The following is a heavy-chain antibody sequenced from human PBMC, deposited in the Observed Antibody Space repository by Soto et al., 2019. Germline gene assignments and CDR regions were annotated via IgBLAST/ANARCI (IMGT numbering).Heavy chain of an antibody. V-gene: IGHV3-7*01. CDR1: GFTFSSYW. D-gene: IGHD2-8*01. CDR2: IKQDGSEK. J-gene: IGHJ5*02. CDR3: ARFDFGVYGSEWFDP. Sequence: GESLKISCAASGFTFSSYWMSWVRQAPGKGLEWVANIKQDGSEKYYVDSVKGRFTISRDNAKNSLYLQMNSLRAEDTAVYYCARFDFGVYGSEWFDPWGQGTLVTVSS.